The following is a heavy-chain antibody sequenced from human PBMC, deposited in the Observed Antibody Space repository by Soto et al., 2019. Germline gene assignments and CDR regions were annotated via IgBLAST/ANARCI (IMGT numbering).Heavy chain of an antibody. D-gene: IGHD6-13*01. CDR1: GFTFSTYA. Sequence: EVQLLESGGGLVQPGGSLRLSCAASGFTFSTYARSWVGQAPGKGLEWVSAISGSGGSTYYADSVKGRFTISRDNSKNTLYLQMNSLRAEDTAVYYCAYSSTPFDYWGQGTLVTVSS. J-gene: IGHJ4*02. CDR2: ISGSGGST. CDR3: AYSSTPFDY. V-gene: IGHV3-23*01.